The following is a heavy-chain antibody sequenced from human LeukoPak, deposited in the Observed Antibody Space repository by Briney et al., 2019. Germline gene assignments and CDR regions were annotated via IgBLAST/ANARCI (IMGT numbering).Heavy chain of an antibody. CDR1: GYSFTNYW. CDR3: ARQVDCSTTSCYPPEFDF. D-gene: IGHD2-2*01. V-gene: IGHV5-10-1*01. CDR2: IDPSDSYA. J-gene: IGHJ4*02. Sequence: GESLRISCKGSGYSFTNYWISWVRQMPGKGLEWMGRIDPSDSYASYSPSFQGHVTISADRPIGTVYLQWSSLKASDTAIYYCARQVDCSTTSCYPPEFDFWGQGTLVTVSS.